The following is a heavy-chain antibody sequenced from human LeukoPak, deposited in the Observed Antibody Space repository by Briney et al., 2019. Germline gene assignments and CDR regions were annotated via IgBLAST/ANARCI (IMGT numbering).Heavy chain of an antibody. V-gene: IGHV3-7*01. J-gene: IGHJ4*02. CDR1: GFTFSSYW. D-gene: IGHD5-12*01. CDR2: INQGGSVK. CDR3: ARVGYSGWNLEY. Sequence: QPGGSLRLSCAASGFTFSSYWMSWVRQAPGKGLEWVANINQGGSVKYYVDSVKGRFTISRDDAKNSLYVQMNSLRDEDTAVYYCARVGYSGWNLEYWGQGTLVTVSS.